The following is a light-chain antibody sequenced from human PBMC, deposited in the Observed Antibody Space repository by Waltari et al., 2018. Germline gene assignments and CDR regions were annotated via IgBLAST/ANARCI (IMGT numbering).Light chain of an antibody. CDR3: QQYNNWPPYI. Sequence: ETVMTQYTTTLSLAPGDRATLPCRASQSVSTNLAWYQQKPGQAPRLLIYGASIRATGVPARFSGRGAGTEFTLTISSLQSEDFAVYYCQQYNNWPPYIFGQGSQLEI. CDR1: QSVSTN. J-gene: IGKJ2*01. V-gene: IGKV3D-15*01. CDR2: GAS.